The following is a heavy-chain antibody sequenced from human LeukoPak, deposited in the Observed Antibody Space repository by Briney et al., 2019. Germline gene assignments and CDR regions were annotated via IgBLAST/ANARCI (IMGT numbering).Heavy chain of an antibody. D-gene: IGHD2-2*01. CDR1: RFKFDDYG. Sequence: PGGSLRLSCIASRFKFDDYGMSWVRQVPGKGLEWVSGINWNGGGTGYADSVKGRFTISRDNSKNALYLQMNSLRPEDTAMYFCAKRQNTLGYCSSSTCPPECWGQGTLVTVSS. V-gene: IGHV3-20*04. CDR3: AKRQNTLGYCSSSTCPPEC. J-gene: IGHJ4*02. CDR2: INWNGGGT.